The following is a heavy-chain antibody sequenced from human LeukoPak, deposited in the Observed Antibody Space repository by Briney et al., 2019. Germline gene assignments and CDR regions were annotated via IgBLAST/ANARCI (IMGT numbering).Heavy chain of an antibody. V-gene: IGHV4-34*01. J-gene: IGHJ4*02. Sequence: SETLSLTCAVYGGSFSGYYWSWIRQPPGKGLEWIGEINHSGSTNYNPSLKSRVTISVDTSKNQFSLKLSSVTAADTAVYYCAGGGVVTLRTLDYGAQGPLATVSS. CDR2: INHSGST. D-gene: IGHD2-21*02. CDR3: AGGGVVTLRTLDY. CDR1: GGSFSGYY.